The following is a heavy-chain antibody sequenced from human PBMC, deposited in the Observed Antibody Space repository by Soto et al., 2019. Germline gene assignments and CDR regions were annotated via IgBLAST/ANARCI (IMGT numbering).Heavy chain of an antibody. CDR3: ARDPTGYCSGGSYYSSWFDP. J-gene: IGHJ5*02. D-gene: IGHD2-15*01. CDR1: GYTFTSYG. V-gene: IGHV1-18*01. CDR2: ISVYNGNT. Sequence: ASVKVSCKASGYTFTSYGISWVRQAPGQGLVWMGWISVYNGNTNYAQKLQGRVTMTTDTSTSTAYMELRSLRSDDTAVYYCARDPTGYCSGGSYYSSWFDPWGQGTLVTVSS.